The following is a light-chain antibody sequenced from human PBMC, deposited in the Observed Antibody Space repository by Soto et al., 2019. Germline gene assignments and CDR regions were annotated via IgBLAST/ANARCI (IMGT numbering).Light chain of an antibody. CDR1: SSDVGIYNY. V-gene: IGLV2-11*01. CDR2: DVS. Sequence: QSALTQPASVSGSPGQSIAISCTGSSSDVGIYNYVSWYQQYPGKAPKIMIYDVSKRPSGVPDRFSGSKSDNTASLTISGLQAEDEADYYCCSYAGSYTFVFGIGTKLTVL. J-gene: IGLJ1*01. CDR3: CSYAGSYTFV.